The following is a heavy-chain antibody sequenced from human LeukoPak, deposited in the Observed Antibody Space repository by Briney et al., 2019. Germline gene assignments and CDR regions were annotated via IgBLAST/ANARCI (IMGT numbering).Heavy chain of an antibody. D-gene: IGHD4-23*01. CDR2: MNSDGTTT. CDR3: AKALYGGHDY. J-gene: IGHJ4*02. CDR1: GFSSSDYW. V-gene: IGHV3-74*01. Sequence: GGSLRLSCAASGFSSSDYWMHWVRHAPGKGLVWVSRMNSDGTTTNYADSVKGRFTISRDNPKNTLSLQMNSLRAEDTAVYYCAKALYGGHDYWGQGTLVTVSS.